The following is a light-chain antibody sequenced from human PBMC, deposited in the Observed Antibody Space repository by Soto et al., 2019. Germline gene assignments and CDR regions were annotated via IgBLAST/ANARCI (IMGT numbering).Light chain of an antibody. J-gene: IGLJ1*01. CDR2: DVS. CDR1: SSDVGGYNY. CDR3: CSYAGSYTFYV. V-gene: IGLV2-11*01. Sequence: QSVLTQPRSVSGSPGQSVTISCTGTSSDVGGYNYVSWYQQHPGKAPKLMIYDVSKRPSGAPDRFSGSKSGNTASLTISGLQAEDEADYYCCSYAGSYTFYVFGTGTKV.